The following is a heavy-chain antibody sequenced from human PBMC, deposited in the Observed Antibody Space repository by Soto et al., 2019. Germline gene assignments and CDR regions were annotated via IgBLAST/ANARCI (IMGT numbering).Heavy chain of an antibody. Sequence: ASVKVSCKTSGYTFINHGISWVRQAPGQGLEWMGWVSGHDGNTKYAQKFKGRVTMTTETSTSTAYMELRSLTSDDTAMYFCARDFYPLAYYFDYWGKGPLGTVPS. CDR2: VSGHDGNT. V-gene: IGHV1-18*04. J-gene: IGHJ4*02. CDR1: GYTFINHG. CDR3: ARDFYPLAYYFDY.